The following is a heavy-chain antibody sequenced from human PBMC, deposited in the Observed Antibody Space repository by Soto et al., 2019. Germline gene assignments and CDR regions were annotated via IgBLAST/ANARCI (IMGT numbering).Heavy chain of an antibody. CDR1: GFTFDDYA. CDR3: AKSSGYSSGWYGGNAEYFQH. Sequence: PGGSLRLSCAASGFTFDDYAMHWVRQAPGKGLEWVSGISWNSGSIGYADSVKGRFTISRDNAKNSLYLQMNSLRAEDTALYYCAKSSGYSSGWYGGNAEYFQHWGQGTLVTVSS. D-gene: IGHD6-19*01. J-gene: IGHJ1*01. V-gene: IGHV3-9*01. CDR2: ISWNSGSI.